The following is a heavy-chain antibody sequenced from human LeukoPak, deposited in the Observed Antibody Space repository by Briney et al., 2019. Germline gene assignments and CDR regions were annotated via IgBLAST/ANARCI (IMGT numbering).Heavy chain of an antibody. CDR1: GYTFTGYY. CDR3: ATSPVDYGSGSYSPYYYYYYMDV. Sequence: SVKVSCKASGYTFTGYYMHWVRQAPGQGLEWMGGIIPIFGTANYAQKFQGRVTITADESTSTAYMELSSLRSEDTAVYYCATSPVDYGSGSYSPYYYYYYMDVWGKGTTVTISS. J-gene: IGHJ6*03. V-gene: IGHV1-69*13. D-gene: IGHD3-10*01. CDR2: IIPIFGTA.